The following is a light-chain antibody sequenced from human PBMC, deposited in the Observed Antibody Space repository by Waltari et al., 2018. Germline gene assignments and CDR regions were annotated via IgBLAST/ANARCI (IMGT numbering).Light chain of an antibody. CDR2: DAS. Sequence: EVVMTQSPATLSVSPGERASLSCRASQRIATNLAWYQQKPGQSPRLLVYDASTRAPSIPARFRGSGSGTEFTLTISSLQSEDSAVYYCQQYNRWPPITFGQGTRLEIK. V-gene: IGKV3-15*01. CDR1: QRIATN. J-gene: IGKJ5*01. CDR3: QQYNRWPPIT.